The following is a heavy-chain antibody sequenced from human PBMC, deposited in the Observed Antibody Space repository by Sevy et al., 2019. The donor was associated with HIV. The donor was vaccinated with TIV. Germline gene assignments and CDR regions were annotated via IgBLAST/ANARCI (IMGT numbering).Heavy chain of an antibody. CDR1: GGSISSSSYY. V-gene: IGHV4-39*01. D-gene: IGHD4-4*01. CDR2: IYYSGST. Sequence: SETLSLTCTVSGGSISSSSYYWGWIRQPPGKGLEWIGSIYYSGSTYYNPSLKSRVTISVDTSKNQFSLRLSSVTAADTAVYYCARRLQYVTTVTTRWFDPWGQRNLVTVSS. CDR3: ARRLQYVTTVTTRWFDP. J-gene: IGHJ5*02.